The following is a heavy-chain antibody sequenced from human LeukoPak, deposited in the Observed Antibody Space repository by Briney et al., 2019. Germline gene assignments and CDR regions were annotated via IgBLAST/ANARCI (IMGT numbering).Heavy chain of an antibody. D-gene: IGHD6-13*01. CDR3: ARPYIAAAGIFDY. CDR1: GYSISSGYY. CDR2: IYHSGST. Sequence: PSETLSLTCTVSGYSISSGYYWGWIRQPPGKGLEWIGSIYHSGSTYYNPSLKSRVTISVDTSKNQFSLKLSSVTAADTAVYYCARPYIAAAGIFDYWGQGTLVTVSS. J-gene: IGHJ4*02. V-gene: IGHV4-38-2*02.